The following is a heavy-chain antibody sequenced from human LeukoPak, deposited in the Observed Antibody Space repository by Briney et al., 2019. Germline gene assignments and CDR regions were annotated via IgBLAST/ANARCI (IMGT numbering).Heavy chain of an antibody. CDR2: INPSGGST. Sequence: ASVKVSCKASGYTFTSYYMHWVRQAPGQGLEWMGIINPSGGSTSYAQKFQGRVTMTRDTSISTAYMELSRLRSDDTAVYCCARLSIAARSDFDYWGQGTLVTVSS. J-gene: IGHJ4*02. D-gene: IGHD6-6*01. V-gene: IGHV1-46*01. CDR1: GYTFTSYY. CDR3: ARLSIAARSDFDY.